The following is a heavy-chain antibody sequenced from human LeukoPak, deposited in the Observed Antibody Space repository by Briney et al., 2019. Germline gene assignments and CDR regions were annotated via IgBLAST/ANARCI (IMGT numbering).Heavy chain of an antibody. CDR3: ARTWGVGATNY. CDR1: GFTFSNYE. CDR2: ISRSSGTI. J-gene: IGHJ4*02. D-gene: IGHD1-26*01. Sequence: PGGSLRLSCAASGFTFSNYEMYWVRQAPGKGLEWVSYISRSSGTIYSADSVKGRFTISRDDAKSSLYLQMNSLRAEDTAVYYCARTWGVGATNYWGQGTLVTVSS. V-gene: IGHV3-48*03.